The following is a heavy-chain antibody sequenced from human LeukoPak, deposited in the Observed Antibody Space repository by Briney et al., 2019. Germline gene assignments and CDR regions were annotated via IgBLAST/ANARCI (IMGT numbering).Heavy chain of an antibody. V-gene: IGHV3-20*04. J-gene: IGHJ4*02. D-gene: IGHD3-22*01. CDR2: DNWNGGST. CDR1: GFPFDNYG. CDR3: ARSSLYDYSAYYLDY. Sequence: GGSLSLFCAASGFPFDNYGMTWVRHVPGKGLEWVSGDNWNGGSTGYADYVKGRFNIPRNNAKNSLYLQINSLRAKDTAWYYCARSSLYDYSAYYLDYWGQGTLVTVSS.